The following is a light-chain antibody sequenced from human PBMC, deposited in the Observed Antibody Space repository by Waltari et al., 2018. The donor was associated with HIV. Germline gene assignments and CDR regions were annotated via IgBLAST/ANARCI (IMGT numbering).Light chain of an antibody. Sequence: YDLTQPPSVSVSPGQTATITCSGDKLGNKYVSWSRQRPGQSPVLVIYSDCKGPSVVPERSAGSDSGSTATLTSSGTQAMDDGDCYCQAWDTTTAVFGTGTRVTVL. CDR1: KLGNKY. V-gene: IGLV3-1*01. CDR2: SDC. J-gene: IGLJ1*01. CDR3: QAWDTTTAV.